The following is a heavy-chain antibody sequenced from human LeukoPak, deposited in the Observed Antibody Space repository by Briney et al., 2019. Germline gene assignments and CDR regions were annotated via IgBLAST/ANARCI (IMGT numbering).Heavy chain of an antibody. CDR3: ARATYCTNGVCYLVDY. J-gene: IGHJ4*02. Sequence: GASVKVSCKASGYTFTSYDINWVRQATGQGLEWTGWMNPNNGNTGYAQKFQGRVTITRNTSISTAYMELSSLRSEDTAVYYCARATYCTNGVCYLVDYWGQGTLVTVSS. CDR1: GYTFTSYD. V-gene: IGHV1-8*03. D-gene: IGHD2-8*01. CDR2: MNPNNGNT.